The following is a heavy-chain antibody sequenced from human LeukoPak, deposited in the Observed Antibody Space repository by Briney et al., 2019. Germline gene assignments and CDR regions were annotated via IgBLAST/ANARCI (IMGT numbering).Heavy chain of an antibody. V-gene: IGHV1-69*01. CDR2: IIPIFGTA. D-gene: IGHD1-26*01. Sequence: GASVKVSCKASGGTFSSYAISWVRQAPGQGLEWMGGIIPIFGTANYAQKFQGRVTITADESTSTAYMELSSLRSEDTAVYYCARWELPGRTGYYYYGMDVWGQGTTVTVSS. J-gene: IGHJ6*02. CDR3: ARWELPGRTGYYYYGMDV. CDR1: GGTFSSYA.